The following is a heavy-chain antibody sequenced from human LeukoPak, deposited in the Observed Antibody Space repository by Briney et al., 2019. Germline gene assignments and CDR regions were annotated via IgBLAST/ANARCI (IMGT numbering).Heavy chain of an antibody. CDR2: IIPIFGTA. V-gene: IGHV1-69*13. CDR1: GCTFSSYA. J-gene: IGHJ4*02. Sequence: ASVKVSCKASGCTFSSYAISWVRQAPGQGLEWMGGIIPIFGTAHYAQKFQGRVTITADASTSTAYMEVSSLRSEDTAVYYCARAVDSGYYTPFDYWGQGTLVTVSS. D-gene: IGHD3-22*01. CDR3: ARAVDSGYYTPFDY.